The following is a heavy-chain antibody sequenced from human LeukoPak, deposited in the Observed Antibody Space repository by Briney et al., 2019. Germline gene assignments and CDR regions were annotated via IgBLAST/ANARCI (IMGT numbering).Heavy chain of an antibody. CDR3: ARDQRRYCSSTSCYSFDY. CDR2: ISYDGSNK. CDR1: GFTFSSYA. J-gene: IGHJ4*02. D-gene: IGHD2-2*01. V-gene: IGHV3-30*04. Sequence: GRSLRLSCAASGFTFSSYAMHWVRQAPGKGLEWVAVISYDGSNKYYADSVKGRFTISGDNSKNTLYLQMNSLRAEDTAVYYCARDQRRYCSSTSCYSFDYWGQGTLVTVSS.